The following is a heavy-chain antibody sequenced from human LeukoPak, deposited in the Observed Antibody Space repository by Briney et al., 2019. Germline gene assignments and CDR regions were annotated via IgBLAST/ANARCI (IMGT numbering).Heavy chain of an antibody. CDR3: ARRRGIDY. Sequence: PGGSLRLSCAASGFTFSSYEMNCVRQAPGKGLEWVSYISSSGNTIFYADSVKGRFAISRDNAKNSLYLQMNSLRAEDTAVYYCARRRGIDYWGQGTLVTVSS. J-gene: IGHJ4*02. D-gene: IGHD1-1*01. CDR2: ISSSGNTI. V-gene: IGHV3-48*03. CDR1: GFTFSSYE.